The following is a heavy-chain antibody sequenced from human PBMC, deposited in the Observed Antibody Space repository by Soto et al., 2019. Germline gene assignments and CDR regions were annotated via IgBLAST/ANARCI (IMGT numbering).Heavy chain of an antibody. V-gene: IGHV4-59*12. Sequence: PSETLSLTCNVSGGSISSFYWSWIRQPPGKGLEWIGSISFTGNSNYNPSLKSRVSMSVDTSKNQLYLNLSSVTAADTAVYYCARGSVAGKAGSRPANYWGQGTLVTVSS. CDR2: ISFTGNS. D-gene: IGHD6-19*01. J-gene: IGHJ4*02. CDR3: ARGSVAGKAGSRPANY. CDR1: GGSISSFY.